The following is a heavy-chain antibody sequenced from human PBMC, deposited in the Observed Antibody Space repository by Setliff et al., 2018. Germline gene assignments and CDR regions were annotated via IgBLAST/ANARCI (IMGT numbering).Heavy chain of an antibody. CDR1: GFTFSSYS. Sequence: PGGSLRLSCAASGFTFSSYSMNWVRQAPGKGLGWVSSISSSSSYIYYADSVKGRFTISRDNAKNSLYLQMNSLRAEDTAVYYCARVAAGQRAFDIWGQGTMVTVSS. D-gene: IGHD6-13*01. V-gene: IGHV3-21*01. CDR3: ARVAAGQRAFDI. CDR2: ISSSSSYI. J-gene: IGHJ3*02.